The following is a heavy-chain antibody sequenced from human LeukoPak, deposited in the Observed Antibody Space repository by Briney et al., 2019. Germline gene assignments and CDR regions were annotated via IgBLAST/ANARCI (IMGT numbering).Heavy chain of an antibody. Sequence: GGSLRLSCAASGFTVSSNYMSWVRQAPGKGLEWVSVIYSGGSTYNAESVKGRFTISRDNSKNTLYLQMNSLRAEDTAVYYCARCYYYGSGYDEYYFDYWAREPWSPSPQ. J-gene: IGHJ4*02. CDR1: GFTVSSNY. CDR3: ARCYYYGSGYDEYYFDY. D-gene: IGHD3-10*01. V-gene: IGHV3-53*01. CDR2: IYSGGST.